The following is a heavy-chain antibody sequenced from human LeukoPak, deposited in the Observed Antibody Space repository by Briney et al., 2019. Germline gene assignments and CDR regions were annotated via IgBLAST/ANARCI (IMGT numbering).Heavy chain of an antibody. CDR2: ISAYNGNT. CDR3: ARAYDFWSGKGY. V-gene: IGHV1-18*01. CDR1: VYTFTSYG. Sequence: ASVKVSCKSSVYTFTSYGISWVRQAPGQGLEWLGWISAYNGNTNYAQKLQGRVTMTTDTSTSTAYMELRSLRSDDTAVYYCARAYDFWSGKGYWGKGTLVTVSS. D-gene: IGHD3-3*01. J-gene: IGHJ4*02.